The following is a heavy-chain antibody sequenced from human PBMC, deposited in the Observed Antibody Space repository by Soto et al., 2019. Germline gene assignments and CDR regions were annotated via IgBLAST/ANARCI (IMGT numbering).Heavy chain of an antibody. CDR3: ARGPSGHYGSGSYSHWLDP. CDR2: MNPKSGHT. J-gene: IGHJ5*02. CDR1: GYTFTSQD. D-gene: IGHD3-10*01. V-gene: IGHV1-8*01. Sequence: ASVKVSFKASGYTFTSQDINLVRQATGQGPEWMGWMNPKSGHTGYEQKFQGRVTMTRNTSISTAYMELSSLRSEDTAVYYCARGPSGHYGSGSYSHWLDPWGQGTLVTVSS.